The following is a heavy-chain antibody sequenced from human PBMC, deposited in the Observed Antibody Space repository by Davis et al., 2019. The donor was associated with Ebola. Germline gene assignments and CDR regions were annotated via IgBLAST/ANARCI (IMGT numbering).Heavy chain of an antibody. Sequence: GESLKISCAASGLSFSTYWMSWVRQTPDKGLEFVANINQGGSVKNYVDSVKGRFTISRDNAKNSLYLQMNSLRAEDTAVYYCASKKLWFAGIDYWGQGILVTVSS. CDR3: ASKKLWFAGIDY. CDR1: GLSFSTYW. V-gene: IGHV3-7*01. CDR2: INQGGSVK. D-gene: IGHD3-10*01. J-gene: IGHJ4*02.